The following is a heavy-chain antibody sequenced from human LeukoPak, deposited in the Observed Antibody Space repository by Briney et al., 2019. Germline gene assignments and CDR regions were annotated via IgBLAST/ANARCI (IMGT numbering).Heavy chain of an antibody. J-gene: IGHJ4*02. V-gene: IGHV3-23*01. CDR1: GFTFSTYS. Sequence: SGGSLRLSCAASGFTFSTYSMSWVRQAPGKGLEWVSAIRSNGENTYYADSVRGRSTISRDNSRGTLSLQMNSLRADDTAVYFCAILSWDGRGSFYWGQGTLVSVSS. D-gene: IGHD2/OR15-2a*01. CDR3: AILSWDGRGSFY. CDR2: IRSNGENT.